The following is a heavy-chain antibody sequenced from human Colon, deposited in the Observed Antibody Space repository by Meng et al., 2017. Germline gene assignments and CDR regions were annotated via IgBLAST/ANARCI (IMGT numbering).Heavy chain of an antibody. D-gene: IGHD6-19*01. Sequence: QVQLQESGPGLVKPSQTLSLTCTVSGGSISSGGYYWSWIRQHPGKGLEWIGFIYYSGSTYYNPSLKSRVAISVDMSKNQFSLKLTSVTAADTAVYYCVRSSGWVRTGFDPWGQGTLVTVSS. CDR3: VRSSGWVRTGFDP. CDR2: IYYSGST. J-gene: IGHJ5*02. CDR1: GGSISSGGYY. V-gene: IGHV4-31*03.